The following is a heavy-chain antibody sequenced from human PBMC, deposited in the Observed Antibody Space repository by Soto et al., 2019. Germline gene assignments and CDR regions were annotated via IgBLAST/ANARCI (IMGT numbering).Heavy chain of an antibody. Sequence: QVQLVQSGAEVKKPGSSVKVSCKASGGTFSSYAISWVRQAPGHGLEWMGGIIPIFGTENYAQKFQGSVTMTADEPTSTAYMELGSQRSEDTAVYYCARGSGIEARPYWFDSWGKGTLVAFSA. CDR3: ARGSGIEARPYWFDS. J-gene: IGHJ5*01. V-gene: IGHV1-69*19. CDR1: GGTFSSYA. CDR2: IIPIFGTE. D-gene: IGHD6-6*01.